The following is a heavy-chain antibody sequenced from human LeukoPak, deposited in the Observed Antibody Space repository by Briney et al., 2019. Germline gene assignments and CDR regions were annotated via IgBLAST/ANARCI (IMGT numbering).Heavy chain of an antibody. CDR2: INHSGST. V-gene: IGHV4-34*01. Sequence: SETLSLTCAVYGGSFSGYYWSWIRRPPGKGLEWIGEINHSGSTNYNPSLKSRVTISVDTSKNQFSLKLSSVTAADTAVYYCARGRSYYGSGSYSTNFDYWGQGTLVTVSS. CDR3: ARGRSYYGSGSYSTNFDY. CDR1: GGSFSGYY. J-gene: IGHJ4*02. D-gene: IGHD3-10*01.